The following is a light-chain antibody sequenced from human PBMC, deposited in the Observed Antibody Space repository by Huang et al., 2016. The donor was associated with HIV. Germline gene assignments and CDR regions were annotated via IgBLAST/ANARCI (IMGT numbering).Light chain of an antibody. CDR1: QNLLYNSNKKSY. CDR3: QQYYSSLWT. J-gene: IGKJ1*01. V-gene: IGKV4-1*01. CDR2: WAS. Sequence: DIVMTQSPDSLTVSLGERATIHCKSSQNLLYNSNKKSYLNWYQHKPGQPPKLLIYWASARESGVPYRFSGSGSGTNFTLNINSLQAEDVAIYYCQQYYSSLWTFGQGTKVEIK.